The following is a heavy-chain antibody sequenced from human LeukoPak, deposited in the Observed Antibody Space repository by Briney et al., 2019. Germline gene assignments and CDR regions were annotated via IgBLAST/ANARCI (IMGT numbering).Heavy chain of an antibody. Sequence: PSETLSLTCTVSGGSISSHYWSWIRQPPGKGLEWIGYIYYSGSTNYNPSLKSRVTISVDTSENQFSLKLSSVTAADTAVYYCARGRFMVRGVNFDYWGQGTLVTVSS. D-gene: IGHD3-10*01. J-gene: IGHJ4*02. CDR1: GGSISSHY. CDR3: ARGRFMVRGVNFDY. V-gene: IGHV4-59*11. CDR2: IYYSGST.